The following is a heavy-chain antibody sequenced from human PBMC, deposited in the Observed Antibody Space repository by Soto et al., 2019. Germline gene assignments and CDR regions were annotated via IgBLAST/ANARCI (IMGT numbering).Heavy chain of an antibody. Sequence: GASVKVSCKASGGTFSSYAISWVRQAPGQGLEWMGGIIPIFGTANYAQKFQGRVTITADESTSTAYMELSSLRSEDTAVYYCARVEVDGDIYGMDVWGQGTTVTVSS. CDR1: GGTFSSYA. J-gene: IGHJ6*02. CDR2: IIPIFGTA. D-gene: IGHD6-19*01. V-gene: IGHV1-69*13. CDR3: ARVEVDGDIYGMDV.